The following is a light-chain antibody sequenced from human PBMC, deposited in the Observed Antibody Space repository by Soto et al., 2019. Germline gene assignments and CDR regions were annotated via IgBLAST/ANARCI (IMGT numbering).Light chain of an antibody. J-gene: IGKJ1*01. CDR3: QQYNSYWT. CDR1: QSSNSW. CDR2: KAS. Sequence: DIQMTQSPSTLSASVGDRVTITCRASQSSNSWLAWYQQKPGKAPKILIYKASSLESGVPSRFSGSGSGTEFTLTISSLQPDDFATYYCQQYNSYWTFGQGTKVEIK. V-gene: IGKV1-5*03.